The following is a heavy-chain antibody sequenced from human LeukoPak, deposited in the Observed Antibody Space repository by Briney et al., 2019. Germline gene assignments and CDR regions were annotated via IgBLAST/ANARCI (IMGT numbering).Heavy chain of an antibody. Sequence: HAGGSLRLSCVVSGFTLSSYAMSWVRQAPGKGLEWVSVIYSGGSTYYADSVKGRFTISRDNSKNTLYLQMNSLRAEDTAVYYCARGAGPWLVYGHYFDYWGQGTLVTVSS. D-gene: IGHD6-19*01. J-gene: IGHJ4*02. CDR3: ARGAGPWLVYGHYFDY. CDR1: GFTLSSYA. V-gene: IGHV3-53*01. CDR2: IYSGGST.